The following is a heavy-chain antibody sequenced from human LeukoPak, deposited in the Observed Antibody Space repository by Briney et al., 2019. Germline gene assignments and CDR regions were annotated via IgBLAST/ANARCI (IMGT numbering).Heavy chain of an antibody. CDR3: AKRGATVTTWGTFDY. Sequence: GGSLRLSCAASGFTFSSYDMHWVRQAPGKGLEWVAVIWYDGSNKYYADSVKGRFTISRDNSKNTLYLQMNSLRAEDTAVYYCAKRGATVTTWGTFDYWGQGTLVTVSS. D-gene: IGHD4-17*01. V-gene: IGHV3-33*06. CDR2: IWYDGSNK. J-gene: IGHJ4*02. CDR1: GFTFSSYD.